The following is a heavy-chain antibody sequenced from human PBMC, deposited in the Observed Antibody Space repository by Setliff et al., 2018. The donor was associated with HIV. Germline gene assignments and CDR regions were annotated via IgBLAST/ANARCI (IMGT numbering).Heavy chain of an antibody. CDR3: ARAAHTPGQYYDFWSGPYYGMDV. Sequence: SETLSLTCAVYGGSFSGYYWSWIRQPPGKGLEWIGKINHSGSTNYNQSLKSRVTISVDTSKNQFSLKLSSVTAADTAVYYCARAAHTPGQYYDFWSGPYYGMDVWGQGTTVTVSS. CDR2: INHSGST. J-gene: IGHJ6*02. D-gene: IGHD3-3*01. CDR1: GGSFSGYY. V-gene: IGHV4-34*01.